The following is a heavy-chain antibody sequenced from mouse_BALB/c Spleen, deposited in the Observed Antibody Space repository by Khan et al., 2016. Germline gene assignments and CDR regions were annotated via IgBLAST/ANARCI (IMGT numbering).Heavy chain of an antibody. CDR1: GFDFSRYW. CDR3: ARLVYYGVGAY. CDR2: INPDSSTI. V-gene: IGHV4-1*02. Sequence: EVQLVESGGGLVQPGGSLKLSCAASGFDFSRYWMSWVRQAPGKGLEWIGEINPDSSTINYTPSLKDTFIISRDNAKNTLYLQMSKVRSEDTGLCYCARLVYYGVGAYWGQGTLVTVSA. J-gene: IGHJ3*01. D-gene: IGHD1-2*01.